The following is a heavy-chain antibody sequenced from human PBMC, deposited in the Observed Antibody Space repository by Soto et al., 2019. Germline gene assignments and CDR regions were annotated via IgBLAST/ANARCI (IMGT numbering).Heavy chain of an antibody. V-gene: IGHV1-2*04. CDR3: ARGPLFDYSSSSRGYFDY. CDR1: GYTFTGYY. J-gene: IGHJ4*02. CDR2: INPNSGGT. Sequence: SVKVYCKASGYTFTGYYMHWVRQAPGQGLEWMGWINPNSGGTNYAQKFQGWVTMTRDTSVSTAYMELSRLRSDDTAVYYCARGPLFDYSSSSRGYFDYWGQGTLVTVSS. D-gene: IGHD6-6*01.